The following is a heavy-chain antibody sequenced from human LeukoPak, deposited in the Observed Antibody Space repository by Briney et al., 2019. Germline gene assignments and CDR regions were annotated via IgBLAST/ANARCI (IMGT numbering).Heavy chain of an antibody. CDR2: IIPIFGTA. D-gene: IGHD2-2*01. Sequence: GASVKVSCKASGGTCSSYAISWVRQAPGQGLEWMGGIIPIFGTANYAQKFQGRVTITTDESTSTAYMELSSLRSEDTAVYYCARGPCSSTSCLTEINFDYWGQGTLVTVSS. J-gene: IGHJ4*02. CDR3: ARGPCSSTSCLTEINFDY. CDR1: GGTCSSYA. V-gene: IGHV1-69*05.